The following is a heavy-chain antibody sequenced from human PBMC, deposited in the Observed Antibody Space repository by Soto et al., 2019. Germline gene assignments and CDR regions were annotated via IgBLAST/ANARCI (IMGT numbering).Heavy chain of an antibody. Sequence: QITLKESGPTLVKHTQTLTLTCTFSAFSLSTGGVGVGWIRQPPGKALEWLALIYWDDDKRYSPSLRSRLTITKYTSKNQVVLTVTYMDPVDTATYYCIQSRCGGDCLQSYASYYFYGMDVWGQGTTVTVSS. J-gene: IGHJ6*02. D-gene: IGHD2-21*02. CDR2: IYWDDDK. CDR3: IQSRCGGDCLQSYASYYFYGMDV. V-gene: IGHV2-5*02. CDR1: AFSLSTGGVG.